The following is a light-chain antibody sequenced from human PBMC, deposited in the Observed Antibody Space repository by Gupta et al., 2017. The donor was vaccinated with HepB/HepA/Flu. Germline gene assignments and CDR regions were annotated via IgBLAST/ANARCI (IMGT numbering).Light chain of an antibody. CDR3: QQYNNWPLGS. CDR2: GAS. J-gene: IGKJ2*04. CDR1: QTISNN. V-gene: IGKV3-15*01. Sequence: EIVLPQSPATLSMSPGKRATLSCRASQTISNNLAWYQHKPGQTPRLLIYGASTRATGVPVRFSGSGSGTEFTLSITSLQSEDSAVYYCQQYNNWPLGSFGQGTKLEIK.